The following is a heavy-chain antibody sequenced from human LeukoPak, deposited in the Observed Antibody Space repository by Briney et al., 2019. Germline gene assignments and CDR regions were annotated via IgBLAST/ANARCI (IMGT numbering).Heavy chain of an antibody. Sequence: SETLSLTCTVSDGSISTYYWNWIRQPPGKVLEWIGYIYYSGSTNYNPSLKNRVTISVDTSNNQFSLKLTSVTAADTAVYYCARHRYYYYGMDVWGQGTTVTVSS. CDR1: DGSISTYY. CDR3: ARHRYYYYGMDV. J-gene: IGHJ6*02. CDR2: IYYSGST. V-gene: IGHV4-59*08.